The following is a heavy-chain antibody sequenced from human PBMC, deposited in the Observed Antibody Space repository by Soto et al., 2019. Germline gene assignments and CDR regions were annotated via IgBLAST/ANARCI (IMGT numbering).Heavy chain of an antibody. D-gene: IGHD3-10*01. J-gene: IGHJ6*02. V-gene: IGHV2-5*02. CDR2: IYWDDDK. CDR1: GFSLSTSGVG. Sequence: QITLKESGPTLVKPTQTLTLTCTFSGFSLSTSGVGVGWIRQPPGKALEWLALIYWDDDKRYSPSLKSRLTITTDTSNNQLVLTTTTIDPVDTATYYCAPLEMVRGVSGMDVWGQGTPVTVSS. CDR3: APLEMVRGVSGMDV.